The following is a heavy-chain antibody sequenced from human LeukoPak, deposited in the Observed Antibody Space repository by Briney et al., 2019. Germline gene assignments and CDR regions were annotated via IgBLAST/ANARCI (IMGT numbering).Heavy chain of an antibody. CDR1: GGSIISDSYY. CDR2: AHYTGSA. Sequence: PSETLSLTCTVSGGSIISDSYYWAWIRQPPGKGLEWIGSAHYTGSAYYNPSLNGRVTISVDTSKNQFSLKLSSVTAADTAVYYCARRRYYGSGSYPLDYWGQGTLVTVSS. J-gene: IGHJ4*02. D-gene: IGHD3-10*01. CDR3: ARRRYYGSGSYPLDY. V-gene: IGHV4-39*07.